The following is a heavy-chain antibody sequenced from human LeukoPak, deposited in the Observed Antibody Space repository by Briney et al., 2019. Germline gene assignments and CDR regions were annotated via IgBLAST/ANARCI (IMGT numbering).Heavy chain of an antibody. V-gene: IGHV3-21*01. CDR2: ISSSSSYI. CDR3: ARATPTVPAASFDY. CDR1: GFTFSSYS. Sequence: GGSLRLSCAASGFTFSSYSMNWVRQAPGKGLEWVSSISSSSSYIYYADSVKGRFTISRDNAKNSLYLQMNSLRAEDTAVYYCARATPTVPAASFDYWGQGTLVTVSS. J-gene: IGHJ4*02. D-gene: IGHD2-2*01.